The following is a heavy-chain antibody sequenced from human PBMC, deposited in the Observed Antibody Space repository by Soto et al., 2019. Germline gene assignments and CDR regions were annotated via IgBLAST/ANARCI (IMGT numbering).Heavy chain of an antibody. Sequence: ASVKVSCKASGYTFTSYGISWVRQAPGQGLEWMGWISAYNGNTNYAQKLQGRVTMTTDTSTSTAYMELRSPRSDDTAVYYCAREGGYCSSTSCYLDYWGQGTLVTVSS. CDR3: AREGGYCSSTSCYLDY. V-gene: IGHV1-18*01. CDR1: GYTFTSYG. D-gene: IGHD2-2*01. CDR2: ISAYNGNT. J-gene: IGHJ4*02.